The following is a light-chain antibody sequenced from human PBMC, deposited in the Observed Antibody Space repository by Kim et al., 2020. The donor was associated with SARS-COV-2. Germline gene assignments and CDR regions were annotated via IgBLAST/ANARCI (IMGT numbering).Light chain of an antibody. Sequence: QTVTSACTGGSSNMGTKCEVSEYRQLPGTAPKLLIYGNSNRPAGVPDRFSGSKSGTSASLASTGLQAEDEADYYCQSYDRRLSGSVFGGGTQLTVL. V-gene: IGLV1-40*01. CDR2: GNS. CDR3: QSYDRRLSGSV. J-gene: IGLJ3*02. CDR1: SSNMGTKCE.